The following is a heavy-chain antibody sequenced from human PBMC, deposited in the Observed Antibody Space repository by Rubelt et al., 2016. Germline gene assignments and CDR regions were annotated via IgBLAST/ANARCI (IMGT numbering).Heavy chain of an antibody. CDR3: ARVFSGTSVGWLDP. Sequence: QVQLVQSGAEVKKPGSSVKVSCKASGGTFSSYAISWVRQAPGQGLEWIGRIIPFLGIANYAQKFQGRVTITADKSTSTAYMELRSLRSDDTAVYYCARVFSGTSVGWLDPWGQGTLVTVSS. CDR2: IIPFLGIA. V-gene: IGHV1-69*04. D-gene: IGHD6-13*01. J-gene: IGHJ5*02. CDR1: GGTFSSYA.